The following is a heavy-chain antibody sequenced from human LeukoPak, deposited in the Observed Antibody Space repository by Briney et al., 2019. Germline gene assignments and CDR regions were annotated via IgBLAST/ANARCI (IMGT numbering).Heavy chain of an antibody. V-gene: IGHV4-4*02. Sequence: SETLSLTCAVFGGSISSSNWWTWVRQPPGKGLEWIGEIYHSGSTNYNPSLKGRVTISVDKSKNQFSLKLSPLTAADTAVYYCARALSTGYYDSSGYSRKNYFDYWGQGTLVTVSS. J-gene: IGHJ4*02. D-gene: IGHD3-22*01. CDR2: IYHSGST. CDR3: ARALSTGYYDSSGYSRKNYFDY. CDR1: GGSISSSNW.